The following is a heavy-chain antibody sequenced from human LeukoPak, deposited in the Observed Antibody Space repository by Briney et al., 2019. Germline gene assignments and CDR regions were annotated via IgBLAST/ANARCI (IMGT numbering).Heavy chain of an antibody. CDR3: ARVWLCSNGVCPDVFDY. CDR1: GFTFSSYG. Sequence: GGSLRLSCAASGFTFSSYGMHWVRQAPGKGLEWVAVIWYDGSNKYYADSVKGRFTISRDNSKNTLYLQMNSLRAEDTAVYYCARVWLCSNGVCPDVFDYWGQGTLVTVSS. D-gene: IGHD2-8*01. V-gene: IGHV3-33*01. J-gene: IGHJ4*02. CDR2: IWYDGSNK.